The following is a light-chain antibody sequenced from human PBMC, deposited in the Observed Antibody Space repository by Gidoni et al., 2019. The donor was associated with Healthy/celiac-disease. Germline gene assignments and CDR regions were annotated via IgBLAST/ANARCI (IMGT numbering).Light chain of an antibody. CDR1: ALPKQY. V-gene: IGLV3-25*03. CDR3: QSADSSGTLWV. CDR2: KDS. J-gene: IGLJ3*02. Sequence: SYELTQPPSVPVSPGQTARITCPGDALPKQYAYWYQQKPGQAPVLGIYKDSERPSGIPERFSGSSSGTTVTLTISGVQAEDEADYYCQSADSSGTLWVFGGGTKLTVL.